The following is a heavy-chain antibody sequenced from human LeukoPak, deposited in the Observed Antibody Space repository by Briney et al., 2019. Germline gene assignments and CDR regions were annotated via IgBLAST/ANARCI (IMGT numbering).Heavy chain of an antibody. Sequence: GGSLRLSCAASGFTFSSYAMSWVRQAPGKGLEWVSAMSGSGGSTYYADSVKGRFTISRDNSKNTLYLQMNSLRAEDTAVYYCAKGGYCSGGSCHTPADWFDPWGQGTLVTVSS. CDR1: GFTFSSYA. CDR2: MSGSGGST. CDR3: AKGGYCSGGSCHTPADWFDP. J-gene: IGHJ5*02. D-gene: IGHD2-15*01. V-gene: IGHV3-23*01.